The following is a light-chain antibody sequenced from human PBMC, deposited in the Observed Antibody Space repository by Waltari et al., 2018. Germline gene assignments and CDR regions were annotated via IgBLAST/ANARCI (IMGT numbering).Light chain of an antibody. CDR3: SSYTSSSTLYV. J-gene: IGLJ1*01. Sequence: QSALTQPASVSGSPGQSITISCTGTSSDVGGYNYVSWYQQHPGKAPKLMIYDVSNRPSGVSNLFSGSKSGNPASLTISGLQAEDEADYYCSSYTSSSTLYVFGTGTKVTVL. CDR2: DVS. CDR1: SSDVGGYNY. V-gene: IGLV2-14*01.